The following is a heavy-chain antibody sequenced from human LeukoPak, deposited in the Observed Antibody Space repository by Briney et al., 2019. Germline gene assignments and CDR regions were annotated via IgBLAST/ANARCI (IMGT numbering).Heavy chain of an antibody. CDR3: ARGPVYSGYDYAY. CDR2: INHSGST. D-gene: IGHD5-12*01. J-gene: IGHJ4*02. V-gene: IGHV4-34*01. Sequence: SETLSLTCAVYGGSFSGYYWSWIRQPPGKGLEWIGEINHSGSTNYNPSLKSRITISVDTSKNQFSLKLSSVTAADTAVYYCARGPVYSGYDYAYWGQGTLVTVSS. CDR1: GGSFSGYY.